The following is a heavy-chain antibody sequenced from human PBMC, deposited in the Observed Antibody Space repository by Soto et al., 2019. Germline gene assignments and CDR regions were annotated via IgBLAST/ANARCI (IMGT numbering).Heavy chain of an antibody. CDR2: ISAYNGNT. Sequence: ASVKVSCKASGYTFTSYGISWVRQAPGQGLEWMGWISAYNGNTNYAQKLQGRVTMTTDTSTSTAYMELRSLRSDDTAVYYCAREHYGDYHGDSDYWGQGTLVIVSS. D-gene: IGHD4-17*01. CDR1: GYTFTSYG. V-gene: IGHV1-18*04. J-gene: IGHJ4*02. CDR3: AREHYGDYHGDSDY.